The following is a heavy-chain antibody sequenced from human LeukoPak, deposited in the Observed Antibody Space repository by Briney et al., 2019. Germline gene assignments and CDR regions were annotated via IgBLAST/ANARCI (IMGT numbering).Heavy chain of an antibody. V-gene: IGHV4-38-2*01. Sequence: SETLSLTCAVSGYSISSGYYWGWIRQPPGKGLEWIGNIYHGGSTYYNPSLKSRVTISVDTSKNQFSLKLSSVTAADTAVYYCASQRGYSYGYRAYWGQGTLVTVSS. CDR3: ASQRGYSYGYRAY. CDR1: GYSISSGYY. D-gene: IGHD5-18*01. CDR2: IYHGGST. J-gene: IGHJ4*02.